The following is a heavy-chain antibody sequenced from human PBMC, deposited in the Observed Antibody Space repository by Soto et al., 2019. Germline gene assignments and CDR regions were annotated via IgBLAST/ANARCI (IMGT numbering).Heavy chain of an antibody. CDR1: GCSISSSSSY. V-gene: IGHV4-39*01. J-gene: IGHJ5*02. CDR3: ARQPLVAATVASDINWFDP. Sequence: QLQLQESGPGLVKPSETLSLTCTVSGCSISSSSSYWGWIRQPPGKGLEWLGYIYYNGSTNYNPSRKSRVTISLDTSNKQFSLKRNSVTAADTAVYFCARQPLVAATVASDINWFDPWGQGALVTFSS. D-gene: IGHD4-17*01. CDR2: IYYNGST.